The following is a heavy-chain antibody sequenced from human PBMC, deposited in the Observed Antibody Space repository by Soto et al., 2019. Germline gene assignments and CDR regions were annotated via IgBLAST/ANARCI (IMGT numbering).Heavy chain of an antibody. J-gene: IGHJ4*02. Sequence: ASVKVSCKASGYTFTSYGISWVRQAPGQGLEWMGWISAYNGNTNYAQKLQGRVTMTTDTSTSTAYMELRSLRSDDTAVYYCARDLVTMVRGVILGRIGTIFDYWGQGTLVTVSS. CDR2: ISAYNGNT. V-gene: IGHV1-18*01. CDR1: GYTFTSYG. CDR3: ARDLVTMVRGVILGRIGTIFDY. D-gene: IGHD3-10*01.